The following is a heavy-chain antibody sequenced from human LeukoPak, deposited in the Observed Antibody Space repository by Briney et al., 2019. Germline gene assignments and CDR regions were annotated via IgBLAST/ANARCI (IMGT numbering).Heavy chain of an antibody. D-gene: IGHD2-2*01. Sequence: ASVKVSCKASGYTFTSYGTSWVRQAPGQGLEWMGWISAYNGNTNYAQKLQGRVTMTTDTSTSTAYMELRSLRSDDTAVYYCARDQGIVVVPAATIDYWGQGTLVTVSS. V-gene: IGHV1-18*01. CDR3: ARDQGIVVVPAATIDY. J-gene: IGHJ4*02. CDR1: GYTFTSYG. CDR2: ISAYNGNT.